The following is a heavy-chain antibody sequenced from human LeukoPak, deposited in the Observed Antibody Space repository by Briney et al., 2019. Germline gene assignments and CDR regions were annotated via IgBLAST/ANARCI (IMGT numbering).Heavy chain of an antibody. CDR2: IYTSGST. CDR3: ASGIAANWFDP. J-gene: IGHJ5*02. V-gene: IGHV4-4*07. Sequence: SETLSLTCTVSGGSISSYYWSWIRQPAGKGLEWIGRIYTSGSTNYNPSLKSRVTISVDTSKNQFSLKLSSVTAADTAVYYCASGIAANWFDPWGQGTLVTVSS. CDR1: GGSISSYY. D-gene: IGHD6-25*01.